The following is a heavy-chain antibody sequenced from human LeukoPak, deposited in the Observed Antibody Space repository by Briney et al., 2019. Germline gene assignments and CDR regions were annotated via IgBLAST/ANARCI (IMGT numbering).Heavy chain of an antibody. D-gene: IGHD2-2*01. CDR2: INPSAGST. CDR1: GYTFTRNY. CDR3: ARDIVVLPAASSGGMDV. Sequence: ASVKVSFKASGYTFTRNYMHWVRQAPGQGLEWMGIINPSAGSTSYAQKFQGRVTMTRDTSTSTIQMELSSLRSEDTAVYYCARDIVVLPAASSGGMDVWGQGTTVTVSS. V-gene: IGHV1-46*01. J-gene: IGHJ6*02.